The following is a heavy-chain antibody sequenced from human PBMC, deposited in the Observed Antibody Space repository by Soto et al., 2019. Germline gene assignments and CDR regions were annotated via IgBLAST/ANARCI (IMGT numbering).Heavy chain of an antibody. CDR3: ARGGIMTTRYFQH. Sequence: XETLSLTCAVYGGSFSGYYWSWIRQPPGKGLEWIGEINHSGSTNYNPSLMSRVTISVDTSKNQFSLKLSSVTAADTAVYYCARGGIMTTRYFQHWGQGTLVTVSS. D-gene: IGHD4-17*01. CDR1: GGSFSGYY. V-gene: IGHV4-34*01. J-gene: IGHJ1*01. CDR2: INHSGST.